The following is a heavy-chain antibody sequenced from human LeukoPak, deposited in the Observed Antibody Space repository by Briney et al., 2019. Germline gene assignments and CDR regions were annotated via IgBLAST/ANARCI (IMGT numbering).Heavy chain of an antibody. Sequence: SETLSLTCTVSGGSISSSSYYWGWIRQPPGKGLEWIGSVYYSGSTYYNPSLKSRVTISVDTSKNQFSLKLSSVTAADTAVYYCARRTGSGGLFDYWGQGTLVTVSS. D-gene: IGHD3-10*01. CDR1: GGSISSSSYY. CDR2: VYYSGST. V-gene: IGHV4-39*01. CDR3: ARRTGSGGLFDY. J-gene: IGHJ4*02.